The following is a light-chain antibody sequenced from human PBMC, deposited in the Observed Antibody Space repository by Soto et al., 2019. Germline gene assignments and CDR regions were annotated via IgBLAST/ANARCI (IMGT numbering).Light chain of an antibody. Sequence: EIVLTQSPATLSLSPGEIATLSVRASQSVSSYLAWYQQKPGQAPRLLIYDASNRATGIPARFSGSGSGTDFTLTISSLEPEDFAVYYCQQRSNWPLFTFGPGTKVDIK. CDR3: QQRSNWPLFT. V-gene: IGKV3-11*01. J-gene: IGKJ3*01. CDR2: DAS. CDR1: QSVSSY.